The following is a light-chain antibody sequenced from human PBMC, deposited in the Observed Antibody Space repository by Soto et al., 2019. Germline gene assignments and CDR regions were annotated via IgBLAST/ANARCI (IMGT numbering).Light chain of an antibody. CDR1: QNVNNR. CDR3: QHFNSWPLL. J-gene: IGKJ1*01. V-gene: IGKV3-15*01. Sequence: EIVMTQSPAMLSVSPGERATLSCRASQNVNNRLAWYQQKAGQLPRLLIYGASTRATGIPARFSGSGSGTEFTLTISSLQSEDFAVYYCQHFNSWPLLFGQGTKV. CDR2: GAS.